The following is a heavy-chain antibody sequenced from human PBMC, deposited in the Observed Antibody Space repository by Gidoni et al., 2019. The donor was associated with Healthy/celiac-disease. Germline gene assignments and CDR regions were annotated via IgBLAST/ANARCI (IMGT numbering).Heavy chain of an antibody. Sequence: EVQLLESGGGLVQPGGSLRLSCAASGFTFSSSSVSWVRQAPGKGLEWVSAISGSGGSTYYADSVKGRFTISRDNSKNTLYLQMNSLRAEDTAVYYCAKGLYYYDSSGYYCPFDYWGQGTLVTVSS. CDR2: ISGSGGST. J-gene: IGHJ4*02. V-gene: IGHV3-23*01. CDR3: AKGLYYYDSSGYYCPFDY. CDR1: GFTFSSSS. D-gene: IGHD3-22*01.